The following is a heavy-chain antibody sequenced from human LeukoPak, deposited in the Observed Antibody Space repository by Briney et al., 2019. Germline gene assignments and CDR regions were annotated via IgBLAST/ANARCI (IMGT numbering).Heavy chain of an antibody. CDR1: GFTFDDYG. J-gene: IGHJ3*02. D-gene: IGHD3-10*01. CDR3: AKDLSGSYYFDAFDI. Sequence: GGSLRLSCAASGFTFDDYGMSWVRQAPGKGLEWVSAISGSGGSTYYADSVKGRFTISRDNSKNTLYLQMNSLRAEDTAVYYCAKDLSGSYYFDAFDIWGQGTMVTVSS. V-gene: IGHV3-23*01. CDR2: ISGSGGST.